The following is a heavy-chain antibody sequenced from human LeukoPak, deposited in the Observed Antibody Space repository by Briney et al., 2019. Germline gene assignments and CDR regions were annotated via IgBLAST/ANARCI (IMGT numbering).Heavy chain of an antibody. V-gene: IGHV4-39*07. Sequence: SETLSLTCTVSGGSISSSSYYWGWIRQPPGKGLEWIGSIYYSGSTYYNPSLKSRVTLSVDTSKNQFSLKLSSVTAADTAVYYCARGAARNTMIGQNWGQGTLVTVSS. J-gene: IGHJ4*02. D-gene: IGHD3-22*01. CDR2: IYYSGST. CDR3: ARGAARNTMIGQN. CDR1: GGSISSSSYY.